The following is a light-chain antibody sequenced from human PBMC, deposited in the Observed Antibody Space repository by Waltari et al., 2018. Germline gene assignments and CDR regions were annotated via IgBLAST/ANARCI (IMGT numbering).Light chain of an antibody. CDR2: EGS. J-gene: IGLJ2*01. CDR1: CTGGEGYNF. Sequence: QSALAPPASVSGSPGPSLTISCTGPCTGGEGYNFVSWYQQHPGKVPKVIIYEGSKRPSGVADRFSGSKSGNTASLTISGLQADDEADYYCCSYAGNSHWIFGGGTKLTVL. CDR3: CSYAGNSHWI. V-gene: IGLV2-23*01.